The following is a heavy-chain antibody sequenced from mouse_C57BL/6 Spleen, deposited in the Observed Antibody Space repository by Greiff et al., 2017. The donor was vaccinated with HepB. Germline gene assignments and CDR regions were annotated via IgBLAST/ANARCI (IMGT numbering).Heavy chain of an antibody. CDR3: FTTVVAEWYFDG. CDR2: IYPGNSDT. Sequence: VQLQESGTVLARPGASVKMSCKTSGYTFTSYWMHWVKQRPGQGLEWIGAIYPGNSDTSYNQKFKGKAKLTAVTSASTAYMELSSLTNEDSAVYYCFTTVVAEWYFDGWGTGTTVTVSS. V-gene: IGHV1-5*01. CDR1: GYTFTSYW. D-gene: IGHD1-1*01. J-gene: IGHJ1*03.